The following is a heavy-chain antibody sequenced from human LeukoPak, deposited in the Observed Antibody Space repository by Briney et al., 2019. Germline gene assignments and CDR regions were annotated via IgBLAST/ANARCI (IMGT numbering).Heavy chain of an antibody. J-gene: IGHJ5*01. V-gene: IGHV3-7*01. Sequence: GGSLRFSCAAPGFTFSTNWMSWFRQAPGKGLEGVAHIKPDGSETYYVDSVKGRFTISRDNAKNSLYLQMNSLRAEDTAVYYCATAVSVAGDSWGQGTLVTVCS. CDR3: ATAVSVAGDS. CDR1: GFTFSTNW. CDR2: IKPDGSET. D-gene: IGHD6-19*01.